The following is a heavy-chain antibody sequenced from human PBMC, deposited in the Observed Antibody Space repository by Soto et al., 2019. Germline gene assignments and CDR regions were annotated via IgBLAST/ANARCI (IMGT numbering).Heavy chain of an antibody. CDR3: ARITDYYGSGSYNWFDP. Sequence: SETLSLTCIVSGGSINNYYWSWIRQSPGKGLEWIGYIYYSGGTNYNPSLKSRVTISVDTSKNQFPLKLNSVTAADTAVYYCARITDYYGSGSYNWFDPWGQGTLVTVSS. D-gene: IGHD3-10*01. CDR1: GGSINNYY. V-gene: IGHV4-59*13. J-gene: IGHJ5*02. CDR2: IYYSGGT.